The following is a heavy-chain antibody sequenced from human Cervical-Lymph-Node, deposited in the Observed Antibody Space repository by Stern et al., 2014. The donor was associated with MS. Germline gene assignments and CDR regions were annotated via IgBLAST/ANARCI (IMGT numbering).Heavy chain of an antibody. D-gene: IGHD4-17*01. V-gene: IGHV4-4*02. CDR2: IYHSGGT. CDR1: GGSISSSNW. Sequence: QVQLQESGPGLVKPSGTLSLTCAVSGGSISSSNWWSWVRQPPGKGLEWIGEIYHSGGTNYNPSLKGRVTITIAKSKTQFSLKLSFVTAADAAVYYCARGRVTTTAFWYFDYWGQGTLVTVSS. J-gene: IGHJ4*02. CDR3: ARGRVTTTAFWYFDY.